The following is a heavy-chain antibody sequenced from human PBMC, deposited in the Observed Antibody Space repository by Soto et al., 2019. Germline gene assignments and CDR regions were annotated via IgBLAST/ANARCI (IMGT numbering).Heavy chain of an antibody. Sequence: SETLSLTCTVSGGSVSSASYYWIWILQPPGKGLEWIGYIYYSGSTNYNPSLKSRVTISVDTSKNQFSLKLSSVTAADTAVYYCASGYSSSWYGNWFDPWGQGTLVTVS. CDR2: IYYSGST. V-gene: IGHV4-61*01. J-gene: IGHJ5*02. CDR1: GGSVSSASYY. CDR3: ASGYSSSWYGNWFDP. D-gene: IGHD6-13*01.